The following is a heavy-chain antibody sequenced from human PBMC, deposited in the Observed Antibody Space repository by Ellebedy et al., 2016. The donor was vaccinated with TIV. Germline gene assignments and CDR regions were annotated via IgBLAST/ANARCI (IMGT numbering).Heavy chain of an antibody. D-gene: IGHD5-24*01. V-gene: IGHV4-4*07. CDR2: IYSSGMT. CDR3: ARGDPIDY. J-gene: IGHJ4*02. CDR1: GGSMNYYY. Sequence: SETLSLTXTVSGGSMNYYYWNWIRQSAGKELEWIGRIYSSGMTNFSPSLESRVTMSVDMSKRQFSLNLKSVNVADTAVYYCARGDPIDYWGQGTLVTVSS.